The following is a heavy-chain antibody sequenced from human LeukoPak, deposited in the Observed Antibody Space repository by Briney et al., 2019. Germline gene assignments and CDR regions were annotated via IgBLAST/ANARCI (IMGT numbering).Heavy chain of an antibody. CDR2: INHSGST. J-gene: IGHJ4*02. V-gene: IGHV4-34*01. Sequence: PSETLSLTCAVYGGSFSGYYWSWIRQPPGKGLEWIGEINHSGSTNYNPSLKSRVTISVDTSKSQFSLKLSSVTAADTAVYYCARGQYYYGSGSYYNLDYWGQGTLVTVSS. D-gene: IGHD3-10*01. CDR3: ARGQYYYGSGSYYNLDY. CDR1: GGSFSGYY.